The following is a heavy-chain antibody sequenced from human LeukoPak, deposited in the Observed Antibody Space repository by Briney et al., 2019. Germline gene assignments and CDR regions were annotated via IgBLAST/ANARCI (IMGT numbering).Heavy chain of an antibody. Sequence: GGSLRLSCAASGFTVSSNYMSWVRQAPGKGLEWVARTRDKAQSHTTEYAASVKGRFTISRDDSKNSLYLQMNSLKTGDTAVYFCARGGSGPLNYQYAMDVWGQGTTVTVSS. CDR3: ARGGSGPLNYQYAMDV. CDR1: GFTVSSNY. D-gene: IGHD6-19*01. J-gene: IGHJ6*02. V-gene: IGHV3-72*01. CDR2: TRDKAQSHTT.